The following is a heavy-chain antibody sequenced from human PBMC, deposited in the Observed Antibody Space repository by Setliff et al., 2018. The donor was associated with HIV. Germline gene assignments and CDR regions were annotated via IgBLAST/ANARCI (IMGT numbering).Heavy chain of an antibody. J-gene: IGHJ5*02. V-gene: IGHV1-18*01. CDR1: GYTFSTYS. CDR2: ISPYNGNT. D-gene: IGHD2-2*01. Sequence: ASVKVSCKASGYTFSTYSISWVRQAPGQGLEWLGWISPYNGNTKYAEKFQGRVTMTTDTSTSTAYMDLRSLRSDDAAVYFCVRGDVVVPAAIVVDWFDPWGQGTLVTVSS. CDR3: VRGDVVVPAAIVVDWFDP.